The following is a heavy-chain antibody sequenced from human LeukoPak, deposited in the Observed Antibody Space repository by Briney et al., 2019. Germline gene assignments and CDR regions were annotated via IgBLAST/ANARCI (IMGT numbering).Heavy chain of an antibody. J-gene: IGHJ5*01. CDR1: GFTFSTYW. CDR3: ARGAEGHNYGELDS. CDR2: IHYDGTYT. V-gene: IGHV3-74*01. D-gene: IGHD5-18*01. Sequence: PGGSLRLSCAASGFTFSTYWMHWVRQIPGKGLVWLSRIHYDGTYTTYVDSVRGRFTISRDNTKSTLYLQMNSLRADDTAVYCCARGAEGHNYGELDSWGQGTLVTVSS.